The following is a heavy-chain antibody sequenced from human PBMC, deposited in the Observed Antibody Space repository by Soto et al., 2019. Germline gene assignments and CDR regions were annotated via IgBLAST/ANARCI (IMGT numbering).Heavy chain of an antibody. CDR1: GFPFSIYA. V-gene: IGHV3-11*06. CDR2: TTSSSSYT. D-gene: IGHD6-19*01. CDR3: ARDQHLAVPGTATYYYYGMDV. Sequence: PGGPLTLSVAAGGFPFSIYAMSWVLQAPGDGLEWVSYTTSSSSYTNYAESAKGRFTISRDNAKNSLYLQMNSLRAEDTAVYYCARDQHLAVPGTATYYYYGMDVWGQGTTVTVSS. J-gene: IGHJ6*02.